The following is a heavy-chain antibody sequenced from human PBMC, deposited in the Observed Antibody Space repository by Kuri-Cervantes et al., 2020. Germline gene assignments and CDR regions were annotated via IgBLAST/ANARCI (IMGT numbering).Heavy chain of an antibody. Sequence: SVKVSCKASGDTFSNYSISWVRQAPGQGLEWMGGIIPIFGTANYAQKFQGRVTMTTDTSTSTAYMELRSLRSDDTAVYYCARDWGGGSYYYYYYYGMDVWGQGTTVTVSS. V-gene: IGHV1-69*05. D-gene: IGHD1-26*01. CDR2: IIPIFGTA. CDR1: GDTFSNYS. J-gene: IGHJ6*02. CDR3: ARDWGGGSYYYYYYYGMDV.